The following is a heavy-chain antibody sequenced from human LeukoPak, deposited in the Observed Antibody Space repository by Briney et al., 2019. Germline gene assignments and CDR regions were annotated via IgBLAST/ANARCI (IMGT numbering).Heavy chain of an antibody. Sequence: ASVKVSCKASGYTFTSYGISWVRQAPGQGLEWMGWTSAYNGNTNYAQKLQGRVTMTTDTSTSTAYMELRSLRSDDTAVYYCARDLFHLRFLEWFPGDWFDPWGQGTLVTVSS. J-gene: IGHJ5*02. D-gene: IGHD3-3*01. CDR1: GYTFTSYG. V-gene: IGHV1-18*01. CDR3: ARDLFHLRFLEWFPGDWFDP. CDR2: TSAYNGNT.